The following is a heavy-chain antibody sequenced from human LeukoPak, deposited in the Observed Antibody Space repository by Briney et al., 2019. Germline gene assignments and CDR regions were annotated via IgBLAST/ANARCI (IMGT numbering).Heavy chain of an antibody. V-gene: IGHV3-30-3*01. CDR3: ARGAMCYDSSGFGGAFDS. Sequence: GRCLRLSCAASGFTFRNYAMQWVPQAPGKGLEWGSVISYNGTNKNYADSVKGRFTISRDNSKTTMYRHRDSLRAQNTALNYGARGAMCYDSSGFGGAFDSW. CDR1: GFTFRNYA. CDR2: ISYNGTNK. J-gene: IGHJ3*02. D-gene: IGHD3-22*01.